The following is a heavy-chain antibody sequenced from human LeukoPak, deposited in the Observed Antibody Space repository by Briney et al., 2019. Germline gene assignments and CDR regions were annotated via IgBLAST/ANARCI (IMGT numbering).Heavy chain of an antibody. CDR3: ARDEAGWYQLPKGGMDV. J-gene: IGHJ6*02. Sequence: PGGSLSLSCAPSGLTLNSYWMQWVRQAPGKGLVRVSRINSDGSSTSYADSVKGRFTISRDNAKNTLYLQMNSLRAEDTAVYYCARDEAGWYQLPKGGMDVWGQGTTVTVSS. D-gene: IGHD2-2*01. CDR2: INSDGSST. V-gene: IGHV3-74*01. CDR1: GLTLNSYW.